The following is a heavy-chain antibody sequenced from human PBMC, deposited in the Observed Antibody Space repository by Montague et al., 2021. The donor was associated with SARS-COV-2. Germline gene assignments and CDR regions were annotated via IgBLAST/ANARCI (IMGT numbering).Heavy chain of an antibody. V-gene: IGHV3-7*01. CDR3: AKNGGAHGLDV. J-gene: IGHJ4*02. CDR1: GFTFSNIW. Sequence: SLRLSCAASGFTFSNIWMSWVRQAPGKGLEWVANIKPDESEKNYLDSVKGRFSISRDNAKNSLYLQMDNLRAEDTAIYYCAKNGGAHGLDVWGQGALVTVSS. CDR2: IKPDESEK. D-gene: IGHD4-23*01.